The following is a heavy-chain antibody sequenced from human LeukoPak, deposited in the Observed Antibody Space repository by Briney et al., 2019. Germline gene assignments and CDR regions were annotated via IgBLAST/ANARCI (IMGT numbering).Heavy chain of an antibody. CDR2: MYYSGSS. CDR3: ARGSGSYYIAY. J-gene: IGHJ4*02. V-gene: IGHV4-59*01. CDR1: GDSISSSY. D-gene: IGHD3-10*01. Sequence: SETLSLTCTVSGDSISSSYWSWIRQPPGKGPEWIGYMYYSGSSNYNPSLKSRVTMAVDTSKNQFSLKLYSVTAADTAVYYCARGSGSYYIAYWGQGTLVTVSS.